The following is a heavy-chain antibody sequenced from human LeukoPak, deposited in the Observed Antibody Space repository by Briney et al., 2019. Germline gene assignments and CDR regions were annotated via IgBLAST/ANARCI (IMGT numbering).Heavy chain of an antibody. J-gene: IGHJ3*02. Sequence: AGGSLRLSCAASGFTFSSYWMHWVRQAPGKGLVWVSRINSDGSSTSYADSVKGRFTISRDNAKNTLYLQMNSLRAEDTAVYYCARVSPLNTYYYGSGNAFDIWGQGTMVTVSS. CDR1: GFTFSSYW. V-gene: IGHV3-74*01. D-gene: IGHD3-10*01. CDR3: ARVSPLNTYYYGSGNAFDI. CDR2: INSDGSST.